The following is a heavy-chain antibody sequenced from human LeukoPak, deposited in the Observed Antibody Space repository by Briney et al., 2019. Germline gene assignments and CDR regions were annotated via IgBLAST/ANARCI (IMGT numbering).Heavy chain of an antibody. D-gene: IGHD2-2*01. CDR3: ARRTPGPQLDEYVAYFFDH. J-gene: IGHJ4*02. V-gene: IGHV4-4*09. Sequence: PSETLSLTCTVSGGSITTYNWIWIRQTPGQALEWIRHIYSSGATKYNPSLKSRATILLDTSKNQLSLKLSSVSAADTAVYYCARRTPGPQLDEYVAYFFDHWGQGTQVTVSS. CDR1: GGSITTYN. CDR2: IYSSGAT.